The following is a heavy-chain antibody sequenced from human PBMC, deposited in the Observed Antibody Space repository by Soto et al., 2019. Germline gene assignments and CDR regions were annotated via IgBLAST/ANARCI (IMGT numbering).Heavy chain of an antibody. D-gene: IGHD1-1*01. CDR3: ARDRKNGNWPNFDS. J-gene: IGHJ4*02. CDR1: GYTFTRYY. V-gene: IGHV1-46*01. CDR2: INPTGGST. Sequence: ASVKVSCKASGYTFTRYYIHWVRQAPGQGLEWNGIINPTGGSTTYTQNFQGRVTITRDTSTTTVYMELSSLTFEDTSVYYCARDRKNGNWPNFDSWGPGTLVTVSS.